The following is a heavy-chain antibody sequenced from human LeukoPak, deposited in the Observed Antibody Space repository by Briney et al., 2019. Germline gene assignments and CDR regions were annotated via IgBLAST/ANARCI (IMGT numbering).Heavy chain of an antibody. D-gene: IGHD1-26*01. J-gene: IGHJ4*02. CDR2: IKPSNGDT. Sequence: ASVKVSCKASGYNFSGHYMHWVRQAPGQGLEWMGWIKPSNGDTKYAQNFQGRVTMARDTSISTAYMELSSLRSDDTAVYYCASPPLSSAMYYAHWGQGTLVTVSS. CDR3: ASPPLSSAMYYAH. CDR1: GYNFSGHY. V-gene: IGHV1-2*02.